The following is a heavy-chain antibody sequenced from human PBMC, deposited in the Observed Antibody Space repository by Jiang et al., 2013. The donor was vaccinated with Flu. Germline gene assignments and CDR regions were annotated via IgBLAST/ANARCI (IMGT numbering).Heavy chain of an antibody. CDR3: ARGIQSVTPYYYYGMDV. CDR1: GGSISSGSYY. V-gene: IGHV4-61*02. J-gene: IGHJ6*02. CDR2: IYTSGST. D-gene: IGHD4-23*01. Sequence: GPGLVKPSQTLSLTCTVSGGSISSGSYYWSWIRQPAGKGLEWIGRIYTSGSTNYNPSLKSRVTISVDTSKNQFSLKLSSVTAADTAVYYCARGIQSVTPYYYYGMDVWGQGTTVTVSS.